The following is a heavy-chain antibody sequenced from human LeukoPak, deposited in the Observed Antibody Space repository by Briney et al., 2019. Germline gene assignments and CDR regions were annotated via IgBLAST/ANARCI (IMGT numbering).Heavy chain of an antibody. CDR2: ISSSSSSTI. Sequence: GGSLRLSCAASGFTFSSYSMNCVRQAPGKGLEWVSYISSSSSSTIYYADSVKGRFTISRDNAKNSLYLQMNSLRDEDTAVYYCARDRSIYGSGSYYHWGQGTLVTVSS. D-gene: IGHD3-10*01. CDR1: GFTFSSYS. V-gene: IGHV3-48*02. J-gene: IGHJ5*02. CDR3: ARDRSIYGSGSYYH.